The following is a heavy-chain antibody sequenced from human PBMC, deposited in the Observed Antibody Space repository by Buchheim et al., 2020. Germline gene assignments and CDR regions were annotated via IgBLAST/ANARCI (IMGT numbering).Heavy chain of an antibody. J-gene: IGHJ4*02. CDR3: VRDGSRGWHFDY. CDR2: IKGNGREK. V-gene: IGHV3-7*01. Sequence: EVQLVDSGGGLVKPGGSLRLSFAAPEFTLSNYWLSGFRQAPGKGLEWLANIKGNGREKYLVDSVRGRFTMSRDNAKNQVYLQMNSLRGEDTAVYYCVRDGSRGWHFDYWGQGTL. D-gene: IGHD1-26*01. CDR1: EFTLSNYW.